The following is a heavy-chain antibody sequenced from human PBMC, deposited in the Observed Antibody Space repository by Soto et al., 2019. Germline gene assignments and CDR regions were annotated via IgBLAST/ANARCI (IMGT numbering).Heavy chain of an antibody. CDR3: ARVRERYSGSHAY. Sequence: QVQLQQWGAGLLKPSETLSLTCAVYNGSFSDYYWSWIRPSPGKGLEWLGEINHSGTTPSNPSLKSRATMLADTSKNQFSLKLTSVTAADTAVYYCARVRERYSGSHAYWGQGTQVTVSS. D-gene: IGHD1-26*01. CDR2: INHSGTT. CDR1: NGSFSDYY. V-gene: IGHV4-34*02. J-gene: IGHJ4*02.